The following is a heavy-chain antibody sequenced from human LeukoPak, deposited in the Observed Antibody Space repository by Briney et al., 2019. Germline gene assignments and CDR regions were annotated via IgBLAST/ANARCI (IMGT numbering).Heavy chain of an antibody. CDR2: ISGSGGST. J-gene: IGHJ4*02. Sequence: GSLRLSCAASGFTFSSYDMSWVRPAPGKGLEWDSAISGSGGSTYYADSVKGRFTIPRDNSKNTLYLQMNSLRAEDTAVYYCAKGWPAWVVVAATTIDYWGQGTLVTVSS. CDR3: AKGWPAWVVVAATTIDY. CDR1: GFTFSSYD. D-gene: IGHD2-15*01. V-gene: IGHV3-23*01.